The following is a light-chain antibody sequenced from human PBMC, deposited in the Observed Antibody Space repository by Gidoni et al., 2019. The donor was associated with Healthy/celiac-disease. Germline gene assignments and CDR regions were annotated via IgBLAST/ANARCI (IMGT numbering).Light chain of an antibody. CDR2: GAS. CDR1: QSVSSSY. CDR3: QQDGSSPYT. Sequence: IVLTQSPGTLSLSPGERATLSCRASQSVSSSYLAWYQQKPGQAPRLLIYGASSRATGIPDRFSGSGSGTDFTLTISRLEAEDFAVYYCQQDGSSPYTFGQXTKLEIK. V-gene: IGKV3-20*01. J-gene: IGKJ2*01.